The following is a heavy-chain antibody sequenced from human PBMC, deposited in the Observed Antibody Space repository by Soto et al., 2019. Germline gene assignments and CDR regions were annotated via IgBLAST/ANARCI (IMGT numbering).Heavy chain of an antibody. V-gene: IGHV3-23*01. D-gene: IGHD7-27*01. CDR2: ISGSGGST. CDR3: AKAGGLGISGPY. CDR1: GFTFSSYA. J-gene: IGHJ4*02. Sequence: GESLKISCAASGFTFSSYAMSWVRQAPGKGLEWVSAISGSGGSTYYADSVKGRFTISRDNSKNTLYLQMNSLRAEDTAVYYCAKAGGLGISGPYWGQGTLVTVSS.